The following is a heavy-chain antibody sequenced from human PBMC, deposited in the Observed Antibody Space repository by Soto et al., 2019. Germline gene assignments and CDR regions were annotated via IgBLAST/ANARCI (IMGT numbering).Heavy chain of an antibody. V-gene: IGHV5-51*01. D-gene: IGHD3-3*01. J-gene: IGHJ6*03. CDR2: IYPGDSDT. CDR3: ARNTYYDFWSGSGYYYYYMDV. CDR1: GYSFTSYW. Sequence: LGESLKISCKGSGYSFTSYWIGWVRQMPGKGLEWMGIIYPGDSDTRYSPSFQGQVTISADKSISTAYLQWSSLKASDTAMYYCARNTYYDFWSGSGYYYYYMDVWGKGTTVTV.